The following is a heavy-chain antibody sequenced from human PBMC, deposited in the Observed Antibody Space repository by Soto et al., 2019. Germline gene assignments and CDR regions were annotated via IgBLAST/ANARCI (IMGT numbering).Heavy chain of an antibody. V-gene: IGHV3-33*01. D-gene: IGHD5-12*01. Sequence: QVQLVESGGGVVQPGRSLRLSCAASGFTFSSYGMHWVRQAPGKGLEWVAVIWYDGSNKYYADSVKGRFTISRDNSKNTLYLQMNSLRAEDTAVYYCARGSGRGYSGKKDYWGQGTLITVSS. CDR1: GFTFSSYG. J-gene: IGHJ4*02. CDR2: IWYDGSNK. CDR3: ARGSGRGYSGKKDY.